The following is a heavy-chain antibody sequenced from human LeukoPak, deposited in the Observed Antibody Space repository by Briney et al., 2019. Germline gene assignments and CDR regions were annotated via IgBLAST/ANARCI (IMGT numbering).Heavy chain of an antibody. CDR1: GYVFTSYA. CDR2: INAGNGNT. V-gene: IGHV1-3*01. Sequence: ASVKVSCKASGYVFTSYAMHWVRQAPGHRLEWMGWINAGNGNTKYSQKFQGRVTINRDTSASTAYMELSSLRSEDTAVYYCASMVRGVTLYGMDVWGQGTTVTVSS. D-gene: IGHD3-10*01. J-gene: IGHJ6*02. CDR3: ASMVRGVTLYGMDV.